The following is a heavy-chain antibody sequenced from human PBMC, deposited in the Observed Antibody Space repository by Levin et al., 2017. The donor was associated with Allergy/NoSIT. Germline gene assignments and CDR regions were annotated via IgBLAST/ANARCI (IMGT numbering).Heavy chain of an antibody. J-gene: IGHJ4*02. Sequence: GGSLRLSCAASGFTFSNYAMTWVRQAPGKGLEWVSGISGSGGRTHYADSVKGRFTISRDTSNNRLSLQMNSLTVEDTAVYYCAKAPWGATVTSPFDFWGQGTLVTVSS. CDR1: GFTFSNYA. CDR2: ISGSGGRT. D-gene: IGHD4-17*01. CDR3: AKAPWGATVTSPFDF. V-gene: IGHV3-23*01.